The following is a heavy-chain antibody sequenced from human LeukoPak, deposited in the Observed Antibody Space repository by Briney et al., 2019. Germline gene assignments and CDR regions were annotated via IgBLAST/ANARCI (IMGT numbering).Heavy chain of an antibody. J-gene: IGHJ5*02. D-gene: IGHD2-2*02. Sequence: PSETLSLTCTVSGVSISSSDSYWGWIRQPPGKGLEWIGSMYYSGSTYYNPSLKSRVTISVDTSKNQFSLKLNSVTAADTAVYYCARHPPRDCSSSSCYKRWFDPWGQGTLVTVSS. V-gene: IGHV4-39*01. CDR3: ARHPPRDCSSSSCYKRWFDP. CDR1: GVSISSSDSY. CDR2: MYYSGST.